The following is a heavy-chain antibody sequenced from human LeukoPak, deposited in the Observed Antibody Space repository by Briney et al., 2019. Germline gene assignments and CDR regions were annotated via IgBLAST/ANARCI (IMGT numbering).Heavy chain of an antibody. D-gene: IGHD6-6*01. J-gene: IGHJ4*02. V-gene: IGHV3-23*01. CDR1: GFTFSSYA. Sequence: PGGSLRLSCAASGFTFSSYAMSWVRQAPGKGLEWVSAISASGGSTYYADSVKGRFTISRDNSKNTLYVQMNSLRAEDTAVYYCARWEIIAARRGVDYWGQGTLVTVSS. CDR2: ISASGGST. CDR3: ARWEIIAARRGVDY.